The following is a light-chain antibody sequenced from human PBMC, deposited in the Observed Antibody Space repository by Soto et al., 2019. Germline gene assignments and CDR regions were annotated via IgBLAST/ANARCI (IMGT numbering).Light chain of an antibody. Sequence: EVMLTTSPPTLSLSPGESATLSRRASQSVSRTYLAWYQQKHGQAPRLLIYGASSRATGIPERFSGSGYGTDLTITISRLEPEDFAVYYCQQYGSSIITFGHGTRLEIK. V-gene: IGKV3-20*01. CDR1: QSVSRTY. CDR2: GAS. CDR3: QQYGSSIIT. J-gene: IGKJ5*01.